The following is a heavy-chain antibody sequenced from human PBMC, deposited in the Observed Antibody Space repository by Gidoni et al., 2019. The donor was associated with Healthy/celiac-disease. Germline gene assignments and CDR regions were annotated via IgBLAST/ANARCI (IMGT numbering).Heavy chain of an antibody. CDR2: ISGSGGST. D-gene: IGHD3-9*01. J-gene: IGHJ6*02. V-gene: IGHV3-23*01. CDR1: GFTFSRDA. Sequence: EVQLLESGGGLVQPGGSLRLSCAASGFTFSRDAMSWVRQAPGKGLEWVSAISGSGGSTYYADSVKGRFTISRDNSKNTLYLQMNSLRAEDTAVYYCATGHGLLTAPYYYGMDVWGQGTTVTVSS. CDR3: ATGHGLLTAPYYYGMDV.